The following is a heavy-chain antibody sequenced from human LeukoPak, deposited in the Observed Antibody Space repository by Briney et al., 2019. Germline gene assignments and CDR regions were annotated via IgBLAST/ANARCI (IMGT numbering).Heavy chain of an antibody. CDR3: AKDSTTTPSCGWGAFDI. CDR1: GFTFDDYA. CDR2: ISWNSGSI. J-gene: IGHJ3*02. Sequence: GGSLRLYCAASGFTFDDYAMHWVRQAPGKGLEWVSGISWNSGSIGYADSVKGRFTISRDNAKNSLYLQMDSLRAEDTALYYCAKDSTTTPSCGWGAFDIWGQGTMVTVSS. D-gene: IGHD6-19*01. V-gene: IGHV3-9*01.